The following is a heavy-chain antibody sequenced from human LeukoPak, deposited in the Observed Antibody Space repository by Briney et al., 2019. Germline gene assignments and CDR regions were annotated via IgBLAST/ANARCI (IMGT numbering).Heavy chain of an antibody. J-gene: IGHJ4*02. Sequence: GGSLRLSCAASGFTFNTYWMHWVRQAPGKGLVWVSLISIDGDTTSYADSVRGRFTVSRDNAKNTLYLQTNSLRAEDTAVYYCARDHYGEDYWGQGTLVTVSS. D-gene: IGHD4-17*01. CDR1: GFTFNTYW. CDR2: ISIDGDTT. CDR3: ARDHYGEDY. V-gene: IGHV3-74*01.